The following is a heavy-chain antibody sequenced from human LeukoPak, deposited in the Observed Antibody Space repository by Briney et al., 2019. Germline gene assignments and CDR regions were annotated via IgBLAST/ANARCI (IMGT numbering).Heavy chain of an antibody. CDR2: IYYSGST. CDR3: ARVLRLPPGGRVEHPAFDY. CDR1: GGSISIYY. V-gene: IGHV4-59*01. J-gene: IGHJ4*02. D-gene: IGHD4-23*01. Sequence: SETLSLTCTVSGGSISIYYWGWIRQPPGKGLEWIGYIYYSGSTNYNPSLKSRVTISVDTSKNQFSLKLSSVTAADTAVYYCARVLRLPPGGRVEHPAFDYWGQGTLVTVSS.